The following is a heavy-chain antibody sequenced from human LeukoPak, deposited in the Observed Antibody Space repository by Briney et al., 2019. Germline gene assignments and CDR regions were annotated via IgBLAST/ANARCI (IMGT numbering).Heavy chain of an antibody. CDR1: GFTFSSYS. Sequence: GGSLRLSCAASGFTFSSYSMNWVRQAPGKGLEWVSSISSSSSYIYYADSVKGRFTISRDNAKNSLYLQMNSLRAEDTAVYYCASVSAAGTGFGYWGQGTLVTVSS. J-gene: IGHJ4*02. CDR3: ASVSAAGTGFGY. V-gene: IGHV3-21*01. D-gene: IGHD6-13*01. CDR2: ISSSSSYI.